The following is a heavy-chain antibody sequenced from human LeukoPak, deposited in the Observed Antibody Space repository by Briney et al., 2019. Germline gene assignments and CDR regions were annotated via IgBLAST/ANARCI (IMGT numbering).Heavy chain of an antibody. CDR1: GGTFTSYA. Sequence: SVKVSCKASGGTFTSYAISWVRQAPGQGLEWMGGIIPIFGTANYAQKFQGRVTITSDESTSTAYMELSSLRSEDTAVYYCARGGHSGYDSPFDYWGQGTLVTVSP. J-gene: IGHJ4*02. CDR2: IIPIFGTA. V-gene: IGHV1-69*13. CDR3: ARGGHSGYDSPFDY. D-gene: IGHD5-12*01.